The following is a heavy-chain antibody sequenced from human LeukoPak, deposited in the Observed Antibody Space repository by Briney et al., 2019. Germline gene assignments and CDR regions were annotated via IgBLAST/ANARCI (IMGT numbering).Heavy chain of an antibody. V-gene: IGHV3-48*04. CDR1: GFTFSSYS. Sequence: GGSLRLSCAASGFTFSSYSMNWVRQAPGKGLEWVSYISSSSSTIYYADSVKGRFTISRDNAKNSLYLQMNSLRAEDTAVYYCARVRGYYGSGSYSYFDYWGQGTLVTVSS. CDR3: ARVRGYYGSGSYSYFDY. J-gene: IGHJ4*02. CDR2: ISSSSSTI. D-gene: IGHD3-10*01.